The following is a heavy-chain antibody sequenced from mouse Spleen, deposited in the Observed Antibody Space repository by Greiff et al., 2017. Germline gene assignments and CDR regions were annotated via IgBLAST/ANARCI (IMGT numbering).Heavy chain of an antibody. J-gene: IGHJ2*01. V-gene: IGHV1-82*01. CDR3: ARDTTVVATYDY. CDR1: GYAFSSSW. D-gene: IGHD1-1*01. Sequence: LVKPGASVKISCKASGYAFSSSWMTWVKQRPGKGLEWIGRIYPGDGDTNYNGKFKGKATLTADKSSSTAYMQLSSLTSEDSAVYFCARDTTVVATYDYWGQGTTLTVSS. CDR2: IYPGDGDT.